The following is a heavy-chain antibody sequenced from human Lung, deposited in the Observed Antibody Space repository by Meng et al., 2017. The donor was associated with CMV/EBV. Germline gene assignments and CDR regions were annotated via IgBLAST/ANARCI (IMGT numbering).Heavy chain of an antibody. CDR1: GYTFTAYD. V-gene: IGHV1-2*02. J-gene: IGHJ4*02. CDR3: ARADCSSNNGYAPESGPFDY. D-gene: IGHD2-2*01. Sequence: ASVXVSCKASGYTFTAYDMHWVRQAPGQGLEWMGWINPNSGGTNYSQKFQGRVTITRDTSISTAYMELSRLRSNETAVYYCARADCSSNNGYAPESGPFDYWXQGTXVTVSS. CDR2: INPNSGGT.